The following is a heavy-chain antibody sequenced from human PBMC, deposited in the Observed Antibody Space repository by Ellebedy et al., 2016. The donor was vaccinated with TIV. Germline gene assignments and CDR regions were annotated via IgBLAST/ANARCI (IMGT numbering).Heavy chain of an antibody. CDR1: GYPFTNHF. J-gene: IGHJ6*03. D-gene: IGHD4-23*01. Sequence: ASVKVSCKASGYPFTNHFIQWVRQAPGQGLEWMGIIHPGAGSTTYSQKFQGRVTMTRDTSTNTAYMDLKSLRSDDTAVYYCARDSATVLTSRDYFYYYMDVWGKGTTVTVSS. V-gene: IGHV1-46*01. CDR2: IHPGAGST. CDR3: ARDSATVLTSRDYFYYYMDV.